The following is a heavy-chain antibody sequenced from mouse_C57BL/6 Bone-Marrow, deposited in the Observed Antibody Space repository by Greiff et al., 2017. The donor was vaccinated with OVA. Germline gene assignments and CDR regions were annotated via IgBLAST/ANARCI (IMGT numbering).Heavy chain of an antibody. J-gene: IGHJ4*01. V-gene: IGHV2-6*03. Sequence: QVQLKESGPGLVAPSQSLSITCTVSGFSLTSYGVHWVRQPPGKGLEWLVVIWSDGSTTYNSALKSRLSISNDNSKSQVFLKMNSLQTDDTAMYYCAITTVVAVDYAMDYWGQGTSVTVSS. CDR1: GFSLTSYG. D-gene: IGHD1-1*01. CDR3: AITTVVAVDYAMDY. CDR2: IWSDGST.